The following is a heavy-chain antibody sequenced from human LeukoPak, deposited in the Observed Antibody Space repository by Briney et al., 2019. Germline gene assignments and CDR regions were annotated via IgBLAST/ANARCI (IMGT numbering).Heavy chain of an antibody. CDR3: ARSAYYDRSGYYHDY. J-gene: IGHJ4*01. V-gene: IGHV3-74*01. Sequence: GGSLRLSCAASGFTFSRYWIHWVRQAPGKGLVGGSRINTDGSSTNYADSVKGRFTISRDNAKNTLYLQMNSLRAEDTAVYYCARSAYYDRSGYYHDYWGQGTLVTVSS. D-gene: IGHD3-22*01. CDR2: INTDGSST. CDR1: GFTFSRYW.